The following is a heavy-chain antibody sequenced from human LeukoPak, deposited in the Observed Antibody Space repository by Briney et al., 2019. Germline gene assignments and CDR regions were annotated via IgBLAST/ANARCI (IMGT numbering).Heavy chain of an antibody. CDR1: GFTFDDYA. J-gene: IGHJ4*02. V-gene: IGHV3-9*01. D-gene: IGHD3-22*01. Sequence: GGSLRLSCAASGFTFDDYAMHWVRQAPGKGLGWVSGISWNSGSIGYADSVKGRFTISRDNAKNSLYLQMNSLRAEDTALYYCAKDGDSSGYSQFDYWGQGTLVTVSS. CDR2: ISWNSGSI. CDR3: AKDGDSSGYSQFDY.